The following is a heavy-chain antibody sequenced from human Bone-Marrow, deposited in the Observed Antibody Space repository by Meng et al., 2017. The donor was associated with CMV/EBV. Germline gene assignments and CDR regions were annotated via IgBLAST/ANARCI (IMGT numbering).Heavy chain of an antibody. CDR1: GFTFGDHY. Sequence: LSLTCAASGFTFGDHYMDWVRQAPGKGLEWLGRTRKKANSNTTEYAASVRGRFIISRDDSKNLLYLQMNSLKTEDTAVYYCAGSPYYYYGMDVWGQGTRVTVSS. V-gene: IGHV3-72*01. J-gene: IGHJ6*02. CDR3: AGSPYYYYGMDV. CDR2: TRKKANSNTT.